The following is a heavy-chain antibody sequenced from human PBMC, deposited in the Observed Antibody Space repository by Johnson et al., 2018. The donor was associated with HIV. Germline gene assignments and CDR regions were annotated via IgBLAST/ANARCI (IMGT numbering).Heavy chain of an antibody. CDR2: IKSTTDGGTT. V-gene: IGHV3-15*01. D-gene: IGHD1-26*01. CDR1: GFTFSNAW. Sequence: VQLVESGGGLVQPGGSLRLSCAASGFTFSNAWMSWVRQAPGKGLEWVGRIKSTTDGGTTDYAAPVNGRFTISRDDSKNTLYLQMNSLKTEDTAVYYCTRDGRYWIVGATRDAFDIWGQGTMVTVSS. J-gene: IGHJ3*02. CDR3: TRDGRYWIVGATRDAFDI.